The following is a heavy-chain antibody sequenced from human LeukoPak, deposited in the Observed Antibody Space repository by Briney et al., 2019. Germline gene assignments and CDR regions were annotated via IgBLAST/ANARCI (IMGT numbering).Heavy chain of an antibody. J-gene: IGHJ3*02. CDR3: ARTSGSYYEEGPLATPNDAFDI. Sequence: PSETLSLTCTVFGGSVSSGSYYWSWIRQPPGKGLEWIGYIYYSGSTNYNPSLKSRVTISVDTSKNQFSLKLSSVTAADTAVYYCARTSGSYYEEGPLATPNDAFDIWGQGTMVTVSS. CDR2: IYYSGST. D-gene: IGHD1-26*01. V-gene: IGHV4-61*01. CDR1: GGSVSSGSYY.